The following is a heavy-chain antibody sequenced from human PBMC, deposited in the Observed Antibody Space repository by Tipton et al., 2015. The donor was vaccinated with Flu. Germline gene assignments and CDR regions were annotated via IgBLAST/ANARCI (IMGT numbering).Heavy chain of an antibody. CDR2: VFPTGST. CDR1: GGSISRAGYY. J-gene: IGHJ4*01. CDR3: ARGIFYYDSNGYYYFDS. Sequence: LSLTCSVSGGSISRAGYYWTWIRQPPGKGLEWIGRVFPTGSTNYNPSLRSRVSISLDTSTNQFSLNLNSVAAADTAVYFCARGIFYYDSNGYYYFDSWGQGTLVTVSS. D-gene: IGHD3-22*01. V-gene: IGHV4-61*02.